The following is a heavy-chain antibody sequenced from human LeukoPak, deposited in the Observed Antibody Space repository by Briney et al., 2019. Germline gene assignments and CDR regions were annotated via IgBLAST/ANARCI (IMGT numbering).Heavy chain of an antibody. D-gene: IGHD5-18*01. Sequence: SETLSLTCAVYGGSFSGYYWSWIRQPPGKGLEWIGEINHSGSTNYNPSLKSRVTISVDTSKNQFSLKLSSVTAADTAVYYCARAGYSYGIDGFDIWGQGAVVTVS. CDR2: INHSGST. CDR1: GGSFSGYY. V-gene: IGHV4-34*01. CDR3: ARAGYSYGIDGFDI. J-gene: IGHJ3*02.